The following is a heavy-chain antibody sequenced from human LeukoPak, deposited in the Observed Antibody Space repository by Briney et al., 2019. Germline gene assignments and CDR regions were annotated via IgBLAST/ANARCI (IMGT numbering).Heavy chain of an antibody. J-gene: IGHJ4*02. Sequence: ASVKVSCKASGYTFTSSDINWGRQATGQGLEWMGWMNPNTDKTGFARNFQGRVTMTKNISISTAYMEVTSLTYEDTAIYYCARGRPGLASAGIYDFWGQGTLITVSS. CDR1: GYTFTSSD. V-gene: IGHV1-8*01. CDR3: ARGRPGLASAGIYDF. CDR2: MNPNTDKT. D-gene: IGHD6-13*01.